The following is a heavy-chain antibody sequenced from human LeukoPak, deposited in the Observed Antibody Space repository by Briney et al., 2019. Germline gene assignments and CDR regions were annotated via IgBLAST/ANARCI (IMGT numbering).Heavy chain of an antibody. CDR1: GYTFTSYG. V-gene: IGHV1-18*01. Sequence: ASVKVSCKASGYTFTSYGISWVRQAPGQGLEWMGWISAYNGNTNYAQKLQGRVTMTTDTSTSTAYMELSSLRSEDTAVYYCASSSGGTTSFDYWGQGTLVTVSS. CDR2: ISAYNGNT. CDR3: ASSSGGTTSFDY. J-gene: IGHJ4*02. D-gene: IGHD6-19*01.